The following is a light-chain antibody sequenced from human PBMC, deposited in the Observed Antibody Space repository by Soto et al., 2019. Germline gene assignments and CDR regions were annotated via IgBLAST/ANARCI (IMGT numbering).Light chain of an antibody. V-gene: IGKV3-20*01. Sequence: ENVLTQSPGTLSLSPGEGATLSCRASQSVTNNYLAWYRQKPGQPTSLLIYGSSSRAAGVPDRFSGSGSGTYFALTISRLEPEDFAVYHCQQDGTSPYTFGQGTKLE. J-gene: IGKJ2*01. CDR2: GSS. CDR1: QSVTNNY. CDR3: QQDGTSPYT.